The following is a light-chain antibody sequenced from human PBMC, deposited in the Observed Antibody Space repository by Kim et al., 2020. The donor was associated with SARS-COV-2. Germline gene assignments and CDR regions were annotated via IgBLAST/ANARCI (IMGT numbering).Light chain of an antibody. V-gene: IGKV1-27*01. J-gene: IGKJ4*01. CDR2: AAS. CDR3: QKYNSAPLT. Sequence: ASVGYRVTITCRASQGIINYLAWYQQKPVKVPKLLIYAASALQSGVPSRFSGSGSGTDFTLTISTLQPEDVATYYCQKYNSAPLTFGGGTKVDIK. CDR1: QGIINY.